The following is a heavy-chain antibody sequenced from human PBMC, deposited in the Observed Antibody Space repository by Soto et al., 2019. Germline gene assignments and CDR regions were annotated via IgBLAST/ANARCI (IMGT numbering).Heavy chain of an antibody. V-gene: IGHV1-3*01. Sequence: ASVKVSCKASGYTFTSYAMHWVRQAPGQRLEWMGWINAGNGNTKYSQKFQGRVTITRDTSASTAYMELSSLRSEDTAVYYCARSVMVPYCDFWSGYHGDWFDPWGQGTLVTVSS. CDR1: GYTFTSYA. D-gene: IGHD3-3*01. CDR3: ARSVMVPYCDFWSGYHGDWFDP. CDR2: INAGNGNT. J-gene: IGHJ5*02.